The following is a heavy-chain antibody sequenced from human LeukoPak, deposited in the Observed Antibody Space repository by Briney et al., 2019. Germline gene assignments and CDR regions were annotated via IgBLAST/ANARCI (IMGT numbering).Heavy chain of an antibody. V-gene: IGHV3-30*02. D-gene: IGHD1-26*01. CDR1: GFTFSDYW. CDR3: VKGRDGEWELGPRGDY. CDR2: IRYDGSNK. J-gene: IGHJ4*02. Sequence: PGGSLRLSCAASGFTFSDYWMGWVRQAPGKGLEWVAFIRYDGSNKYYADSVKGRFTISRDNSKNTLYLQMNSLRAEDTTVYYCVKGRDGEWELGPRGDYWGQGTLVTVSS.